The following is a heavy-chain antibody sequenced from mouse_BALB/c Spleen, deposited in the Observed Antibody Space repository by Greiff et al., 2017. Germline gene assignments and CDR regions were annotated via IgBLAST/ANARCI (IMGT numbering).Heavy chain of an antibody. Sequence: VQLVESGPGLVAPSQSLSITCTVSGFSLTGYGVNWVRQPPGKGLEWLGMIWGDGSTDYNSALKSRLSISKDNSKSQVFLKMNSLQTDDTARYYCARGSFLYYGNYGYFDVWGAGTTVTVSS. CDR2: IWGDGST. D-gene: IGHD2-1*01. V-gene: IGHV2-6-7*01. CDR3: ARGSFLYYGNYGYFDV. CDR1: GFSLTGYG. J-gene: IGHJ1*01.